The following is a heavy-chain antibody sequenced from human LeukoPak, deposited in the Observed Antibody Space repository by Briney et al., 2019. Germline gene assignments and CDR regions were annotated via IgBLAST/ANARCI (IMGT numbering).Heavy chain of an antibody. CDR2: INAGNGST. Sequence: EASVKVSCKASGYTFTSYAMHWVRQAPGQRLEWMGWINAGNGSTKYSQKFQGRVTITRDTSASTAYMELSSLRSEDTAVYYCARQPPYLAAGFDPWGQGTLVTVSS. CDR1: GYTFTSYA. V-gene: IGHV1-3*01. J-gene: IGHJ5*02. D-gene: IGHD6-13*01. CDR3: ARQPPYLAAGFDP.